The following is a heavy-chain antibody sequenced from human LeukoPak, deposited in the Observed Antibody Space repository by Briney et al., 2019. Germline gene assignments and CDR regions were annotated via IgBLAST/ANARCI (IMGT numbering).Heavy chain of an antibody. J-gene: IGHJ4*02. CDR1: GFTFSSCT. V-gene: IGHV3-21*01. CDR3: ASIPPSSYSSNWNRFDY. D-gene: IGHD6-13*01. CDR2: ISSGSSYI. Sequence: GGSLRLSCAASGFTFSSCTMNWVRQAPGKGLELVSSISSGSSYIYYADSVKGRLTISRDNAKNSLYLQMNSLRAEDTALYYCASIPPSSYSSNWNRFDYWGQGTLVTVSS.